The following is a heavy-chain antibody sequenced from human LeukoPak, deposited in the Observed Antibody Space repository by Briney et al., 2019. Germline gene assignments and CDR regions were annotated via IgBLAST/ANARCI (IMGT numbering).Heavy chain of an antibody. CDR2: INQDGSGK. CDR1: GFTLRTLW. J-gene: IGHJ4*02. V-gene: IGHV3-7*01. D-gene: IGHD3-16*01. Sequence: GGFPRPSREASGFTLRTLWMKLVRQGSGKGPDWVENINQDGSGKRYVDSVKGRFTIARDNADNSLSLQMSSLRAEDTAVYYCASWGAGGNSWGQGTLVTVSS. CDR3: ASWGAGGNS.